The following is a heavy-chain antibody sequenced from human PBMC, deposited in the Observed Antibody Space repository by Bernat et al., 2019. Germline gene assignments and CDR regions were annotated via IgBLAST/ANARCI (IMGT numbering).Heavy chain of an antibody. CDR3: VRDGAALYYYHGMDV. J-gene: IGHJ6*02. D-gene: IGHD6-25*01. Sequence: VQLVESGGGLVKPGGSLRLSCAASGFTFSSYSMNWVRQAPGKGLEWVAVVSYDGRNKYYADSVQARFIISRDDSENTLYLQMDSLKSEDTAVYYCVRDGAALYYYHGMDVWGRGTTVTVSS. V-gene: IGHV3-30*03. CDR1: GFTFSSYS. CDR2: VSYDGRNK.